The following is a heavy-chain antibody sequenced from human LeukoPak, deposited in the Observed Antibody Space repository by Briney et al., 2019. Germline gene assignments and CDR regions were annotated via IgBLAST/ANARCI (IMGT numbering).Heavy chain of an antibody. D-gene: IGHD6-19*01. CDR3: ARSSGWYEFFDY. Sequence: ASVKVSCKASGYTFTAYYMHWVRQAPGQGLEWMGWINPHSGGTNYAQKFQGRITMTRDTSISTVYMELSRLRSDGTAVYYCARSSGWYEFFDYWGQGTLVTVSS. J-gene: IGHJ4*02. CDR1: GYTFTAYY. CDR2: INPHSGGT. V-gene: IGHV1-2*02.